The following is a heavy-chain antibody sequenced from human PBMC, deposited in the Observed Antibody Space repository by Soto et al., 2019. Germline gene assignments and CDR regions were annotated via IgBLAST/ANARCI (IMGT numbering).Heavy chain of an antibody. J-gene: IGHJ4*02. CDR1: GFTFTHYG. D-gene: IGHD6-13*01. CDR3: ARASNASNWDY. Sequence: ASVKVSCKTSGFTFTHYGIRWVRQAPGQGREWMGWISAYNGATNYAQKFRDRLTMTTDASTSTAYMELRSLRSDDTAVYFCARASNASNWDYWGQGTRVTVSS. CDR2: ISAYNGAT. V-gene: IGHV1-18*01.